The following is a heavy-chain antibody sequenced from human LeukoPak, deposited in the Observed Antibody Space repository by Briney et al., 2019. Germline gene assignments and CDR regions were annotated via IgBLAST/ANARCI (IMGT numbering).Heavy chain of an antibody. V-gene: IGHV4-59*01. J-gene: IGHJ3*02. CDR3: ARVIPIAAAGEVGDAFDI. CDR1: GGSISSYY. D-gene: IGHD6-13*01. Sequence: PSETLSLTCTVSGGSISSYYWSWIRQPPGKGLEWIGYIYYSGSTNYNPSLKSRVTISVDTSKNQFSLKLSSVTAADTAVCYCARVIPIAAAGEVGDAFDIWGQGTMVTVSS. CDR2: IYYSGST.